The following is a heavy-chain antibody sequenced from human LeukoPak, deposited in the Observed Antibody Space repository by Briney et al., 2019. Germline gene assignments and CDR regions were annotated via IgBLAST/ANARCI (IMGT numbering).Heavy chain of an antibody. CDR1: GGSISSGDYY. D-gene: IGHD2/OR15-2a*01. Sequence: SETLSLTCTVSGGSISSGDYYWSWIRQPPGKGLEWIGYIYYSGSTYYNPSLKSRVTISVDTSKNQFSLKLSSVTAADTAVYYCARFLLAGDYFDWGQGTLVTVSS. CDR2: IYYSGST. V-gene: IGHV4-30-4*01. CDR3: ARFLLAGDYFD. J-gene: IGHJ4*02.